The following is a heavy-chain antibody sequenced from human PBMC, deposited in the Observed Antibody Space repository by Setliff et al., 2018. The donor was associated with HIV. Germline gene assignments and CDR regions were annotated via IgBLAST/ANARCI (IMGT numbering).Heavy chain of an antibody. J-gene: IGHJ6*02. CDR1: GGFISSGDYY. D-gene: IGHD3-9*01. Sequence: SETLSLTCTVSGGFISSGDYYWSWIRQSPGKGLEWIGYIYYSGSAYYNPSFESRVTISVDTSKNQVSLRLRSVTAADTAVYYCARETQQSYNIVTGYNYYYGIDVWGQGTKVTV. V-gene: IGHV4-30-4*02. CDR3: ARETQQSYNIVTGYNYYYGIDV. CDR2: IYYSGSA.